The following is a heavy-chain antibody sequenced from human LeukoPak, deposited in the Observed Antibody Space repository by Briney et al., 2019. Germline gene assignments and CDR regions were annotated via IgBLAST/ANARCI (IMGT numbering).Heavy chain of an antibody. Sequence: TGGSLRLSCAASGFTFSDFWMSWVRQAPGKGLECVASTNEAGGDKLYVDSVKGRFTISRDNSKNTLYLQMNSLRAEDTAVYYCARVPRPCSSTSCYMRYYYYYGMDVWGQGTTVTVSS. D-gene: IGHD2-2*02. CDR1: GFTFSDFW. V-gene: IGHV3-7*01. J-gene: IGHJ6*02. CDR2: TNEAGGDK. CDR3: ARVPRPCSSTSCYMRYYYYYGMDV.